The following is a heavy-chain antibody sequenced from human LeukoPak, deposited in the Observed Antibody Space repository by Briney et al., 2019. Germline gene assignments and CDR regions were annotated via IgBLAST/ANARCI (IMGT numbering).Heavy chain of an antibody. J-gene: IGHJ4*02. CDR1: GGSISSSSYY. CDR3: ARQEDCTNGVCYDY. V-gene: IGHV4-39*01. Sequence: SETLSLTCTVSGGSISSSSYYWGWIRQPPGKGQEWIGSIYYSGSTYYNPSLKSRVTISVDTSKNQFSLKLSSVTAADTAVYYCARQEDCTNGVCYDYWGQGTLVTVSS. CDR2: IYYSGST. D-gene: IGHD2-8*01.